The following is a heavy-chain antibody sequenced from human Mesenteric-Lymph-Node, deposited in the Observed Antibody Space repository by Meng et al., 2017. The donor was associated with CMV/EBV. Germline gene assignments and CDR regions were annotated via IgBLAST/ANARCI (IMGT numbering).Heavy chain of an antibody. V-gene: IGHV3-21*01. CDR1: VFTFSISD. J-gene: IGHJ5*02. CDR3: ARDRCSCTSCSNWFDP. CDR2: ISRSGSNI. Sequence: SCAASVFTFSISDMNWVRQAPGKGLEWVSSISRSGSNIYYADSVKGRLTISRDNAKNSLYLQMNSLRAEDTAVYYCARDRCSCTSCSNWFDPWGQGTLVTVSS. D-gene: IGHD2-2*01.